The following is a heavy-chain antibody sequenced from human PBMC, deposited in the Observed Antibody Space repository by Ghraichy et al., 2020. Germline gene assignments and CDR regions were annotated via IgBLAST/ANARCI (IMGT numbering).Heavy chain of an antibody. Sequence: SVKVSCKASGGTFSSYAISWVRQAPGQGLEWMGGIIPIFGTANYAQKFQGRVTITADESTSTAYMELSSLRSEDTAVYYCANTGEGGSYFWEGYYYGMDVWGQGTTVTVSS. V-gene: IGHV1-69*13. J-gene: IGHJ6*02. CDR3: ANTGEGGSYFWEGYYYGMDV. D-gene: IGHD1-26*01. CDR2: IIPIFGTA. CDR1: GGTFSSYA.